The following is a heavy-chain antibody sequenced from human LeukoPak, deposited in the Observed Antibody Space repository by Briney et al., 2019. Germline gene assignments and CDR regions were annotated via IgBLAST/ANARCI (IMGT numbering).Heavy chain of an antibody. CDR1: GFTFSSYA. D-gene: IGHD3-22*01. Sequence: GGSLRLSCAASGFTFSSYAMHWVRQAPGKGLEWVAVISYDGSNKYYADSVKGRFTISRDNSKNTLYLQMNSLRAEDTAVYYCARVNFYYYDSSGYYDYWGQGTLVTVS. V-gene: IGHV3-30-3*01. J-gene: IGHJ4*02. CDR2: ISYDGSNK. CDR3: ARVNFYYYDSSGYYDY.